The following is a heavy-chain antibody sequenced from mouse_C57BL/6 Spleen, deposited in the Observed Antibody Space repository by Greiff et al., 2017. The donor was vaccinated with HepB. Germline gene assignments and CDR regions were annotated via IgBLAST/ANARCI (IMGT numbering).Heavy chain of an antibody. CDR2: IQPNSGST. V-gene: IGHV1-64*01. J-gene: IGHJ1*03. CDR3: ARRYYYGSSYWYFDV. Sequence: QVQLQQPGAELVKPGASVKLSCKASGYTFTSYWMHWVKQRPGQGLEWIGMIQPNSGSTNYNEKFKSKATLTVDKSSSTAYMQLSSLTSEDSAVYYCARRYYYGSSYWYFDVWGTGTTVTVSS. D-gene: IGHD1-1*01. CDR1: GYTFTSYW.